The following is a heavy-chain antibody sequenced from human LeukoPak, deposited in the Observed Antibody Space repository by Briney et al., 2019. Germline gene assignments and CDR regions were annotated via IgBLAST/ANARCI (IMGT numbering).Heavy chain of an antibody. CDR1: GYTFTIYY. J-gene: IGHJ4*02. V-gene: IGHV1-2*02. CDR2: INLNSGGT. Sequence: GASVKVSCKASGYTFTIYYMHWVRQAPGQGLEWMGWINLNSGGTSYARRFQGRVTMTRDTSISTAYMELSRLTSDDTAVYYCARNPAYCTSTSCYNDYWGQGTLVTVSS. CDR3: ARNPAYCTSTSCYNDY. D-gene: IGHD2-2*02.